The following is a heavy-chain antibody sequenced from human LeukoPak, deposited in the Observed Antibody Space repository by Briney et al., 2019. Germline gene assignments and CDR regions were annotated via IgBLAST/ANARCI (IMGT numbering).Heavy chain of an antibody. J-gene: IGHJ4*02. Sequence: GESLKISCKCSGYSFTSYWIGWGRQMPGKGLEWMGIIYHGDSDTRYSPSFQGQVTISADKSISTAYLQWSSLKASDTAMYYCARELRWNHEMDYWGQGTLVTFSS. CDR3: ARELRWNHEMDY. D-gene: IGHD4-23*01. CDR1: GYSFTSYW. CDR2: IYHGDSDT. V-gene: IGHV5-51*01.